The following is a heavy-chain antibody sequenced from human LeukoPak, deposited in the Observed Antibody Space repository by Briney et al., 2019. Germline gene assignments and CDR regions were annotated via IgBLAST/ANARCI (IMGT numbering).Heavy chain of an antibody. V-gene: IGHV4-61*01. CDR3: ARAEDYYDSSGYYY. CDR1: GGSVSSGSYY. CDR2: IYYSGST. J-gene: IGHJ4*02. Sequence: SETLSLTCTVSGGSVSSGSYYWSWIRQPPGKGLEWIGYIYYSGSTNYNPSLKSRVTISVDTSKNQFSLKLSSVTAADTAVYYRARAEDYYDSSGYYYWGQGTLVTVSS. D-gene: IGHD3-22*01.